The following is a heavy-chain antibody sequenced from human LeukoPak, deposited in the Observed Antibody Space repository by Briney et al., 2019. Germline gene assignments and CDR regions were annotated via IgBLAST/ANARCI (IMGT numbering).Heavy chain of an antibody. Sequence: PGGSPRLSCAASGFTVSSNYMSWVRQAPGKGLEWVSVIYSGGSTYYADSVKGRFTISRDNSKNTLYLQMNSLRAEDTAAYYCARGQGGSYYLFVDYWGQGTLVTVSS. CDR3: ARGQGGSYYLFVDY. CDR1: GFTVSSNY. CDR2: IYSGGST. D-gene: IGHD1-26*01. V-gene: IGHV3-66*01. J-gene: IGHJ4*02.